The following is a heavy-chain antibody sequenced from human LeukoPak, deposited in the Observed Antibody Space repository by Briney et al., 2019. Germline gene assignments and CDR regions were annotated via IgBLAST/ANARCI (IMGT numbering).Heavy chain of an antibody. CDR2: IYYSGST. Sequence: SETLSLTCTVSGGSISSYYWSWIRQPPGKGLEWIGYIYYSGSTNYNPSLKRRVTISVDKSKNQFSLKQSSVTAADTAVYYCASSPGGVGTPFDYWGQGTLVTVSS. CDR3: ASSPGGVGTPFDY. CDR1: GGSISSYY. J-gene: IGHJ4*02. D-gene: IGHD4-23*01. V-gene: IGHV4-59*01.